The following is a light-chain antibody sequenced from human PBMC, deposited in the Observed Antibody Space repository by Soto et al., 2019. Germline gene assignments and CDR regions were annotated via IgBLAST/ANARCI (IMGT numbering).Light chain of an antibody. CDR2: GAS. CDR1: QIVTSSQ. J-gene: IGKJ5*01. Sequence: EIVVTQSPGTPPLSPGEGVTLSCRAGQIVTSSQLAWYQQKPGQAPRLLVFGASSRVLGIPDKFSGSGAGTECTLTISRLEPEDFAVAYCHHYGSSTLTFGQGTRLEIK. V-gene: IGKV3-20*01. CDR3: HHYGSSTLT.